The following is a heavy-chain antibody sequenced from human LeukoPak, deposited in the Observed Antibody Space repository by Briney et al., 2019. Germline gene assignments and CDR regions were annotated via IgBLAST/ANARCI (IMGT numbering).Heavy chain of an antibody. CDR3: TRDHHPWPQ. CDR1: GFNVGTNY. Sequence: GGSLRLSCAASGFNVGTNYMSWVRRAPGKGLEWVSVIYSGGYRVYADSVKGRFTISRDNSKNTLSLQMNSLRVEDTAVYYCTRDHHPWPQWGQGTLVTVSS. CDR2: IYSGGYR. J-gene: IGHJ4*02. V-gene: IGHV3-66*01.